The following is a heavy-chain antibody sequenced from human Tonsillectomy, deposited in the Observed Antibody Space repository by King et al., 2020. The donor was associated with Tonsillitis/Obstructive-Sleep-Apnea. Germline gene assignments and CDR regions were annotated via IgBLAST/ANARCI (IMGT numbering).Heavy chain of an antibody. CDR1: GGSFNGYY. CDR3: ARGNIAAAVPFDY. J-gene: IGHJ4*02. Sequence: VQLQQWGAGLLKPSETLSLTCTVYGGSFNGYYWSWIRQPPGKGLEWIGEINHSGSTSYNPSLKSRVTISVDTSKNQFSLKLSSVTAADTAVYFCARGNIAAAVPFDYWGQGTLVTVSS. CDR2: INHSGST. V-gene: IGHV4-34*01. D-gene: IGHD6-13*01.